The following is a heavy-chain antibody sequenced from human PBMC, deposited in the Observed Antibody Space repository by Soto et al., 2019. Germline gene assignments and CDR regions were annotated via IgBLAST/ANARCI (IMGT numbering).Heavy chain of an antibody. CDR3: ARDMSLGAAAGTEPYYYYGMDV. Sequence: ASVKVSCKASGYTLTSYAMHWVRQAPGQRLEWMGWINAGNGNTKYSQKFQGRVTITRDTSASTAYMELSSLRSEDTAVYYCARDMSLGAAAGTEPYYYYGMDVWGQGTKVTVSS. D-gene: IGHD6-13*01. J-gene: IGHJ6*02. CDR1: GYTLTSYA. V-gene: IGHV1-3*01. CDR2: INAGNGNT.